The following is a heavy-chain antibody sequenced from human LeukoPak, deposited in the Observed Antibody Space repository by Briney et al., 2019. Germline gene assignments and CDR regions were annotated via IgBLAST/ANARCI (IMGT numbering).Heavy chain of an antibody. CDR3: AGELPGIAVAGKGGYFDY. CDR2: ISSNGGST. V-gene: IGHV3-64*01. Sequence: GGSLRLSCAASGLTFSSYAMHWVRQAPGKGLEYVSAISSNGGSTYYANSVKGRFTISRDNSKNTLYLQMGSLRAEDMAVYYCAGELPGIAVAGKGGYFDYWGQGTLVTVSS. D-gene: IGHD6-19*01. CDR1: GLTFSSYA. J-gene: IGHJ4*02.